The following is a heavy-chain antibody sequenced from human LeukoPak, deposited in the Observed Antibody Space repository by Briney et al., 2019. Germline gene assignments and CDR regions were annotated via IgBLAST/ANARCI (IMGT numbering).Heavy chain of an antibody. J-gene: IGHJ6*04. CDR1: GLTFSSYA. CDR2: ISSSGGST. V-gene: IGHV3-23*01. Sequence: GGSLRLSCAASGLTFSSYAMSWVRQAPGKGLEWVSGISSSGGSTVYADSVKGRFTISRDNFRNTLYLQMNSLRAEDTAVYYCAKDISYYGSGSYSPVDVWGKGTTVTISS. CDR3: AKDISYYGSGSYSPVDV. D-gene: IGHD3-10*01.